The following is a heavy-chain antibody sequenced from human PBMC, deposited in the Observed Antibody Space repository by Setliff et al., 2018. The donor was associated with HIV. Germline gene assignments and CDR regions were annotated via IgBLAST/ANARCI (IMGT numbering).Heavy chain of an antibody. CDR2: ISSSGST. V-gene: IGHV4-61*02. Sequence: SETLSLTCTVSGASISSGLYYWNWIRQPAGKGLEWIGRISSSGSTTYSPSLKSRVTISVDTSKDQFSLNLRSVTAADTAVYYCARDVGSSAWPFDYWGQGALVTVSS. D-gene: IGHD6-25*01. J-gene: IGHJ4*02. CDR1: GASISSGLYY. CDR3: ARDVGSSAWPFDY.